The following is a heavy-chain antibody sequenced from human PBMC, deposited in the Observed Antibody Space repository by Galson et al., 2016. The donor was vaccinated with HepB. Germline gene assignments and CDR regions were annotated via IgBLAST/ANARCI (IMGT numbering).Heavy chain of an antibody. CDR2: ITDSGDNA. Sequence: SLRLSCAASGFTFSTYAMSWLRQAPGKGLEWVSSITDSGDNAVYTASVRGRFTMSRDNSKNLLYLQMNSLSAEDTAIYYCAKEALEPWCNGGRCYPFDFWGQGTLVTVSS. J-gene: IGHJ4*02. CDR1: GFTFSTYA. CDR3: AKEALEPWCNGGRCYPFDF. V-gene: IGHV3-23*01. D-gene: IGHD2-15*01.